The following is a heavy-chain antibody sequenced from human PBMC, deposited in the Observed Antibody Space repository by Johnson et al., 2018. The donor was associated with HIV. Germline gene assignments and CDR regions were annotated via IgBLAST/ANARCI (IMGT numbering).Heavy chain of an antibody. J-gene: IGHJ3*02. CDR2: IHWNAGNT. D-gene: IGHD1-26*01. V-gene: IGHV3-20*04. CDR1: GFTFDDYD. Sequence: VQLVESGGYVVRPGGSLRLSCAASGFTFDDYDITWVRQAPGKGLEWVSGIHWNAGNTGYVDSVKGRFTISRDNAKNSLYLQMNSLRAEDTALYYCARRSGTWDAFDIWGQGTMVTVSS. CDR3: ARRSGTWDAFDI.